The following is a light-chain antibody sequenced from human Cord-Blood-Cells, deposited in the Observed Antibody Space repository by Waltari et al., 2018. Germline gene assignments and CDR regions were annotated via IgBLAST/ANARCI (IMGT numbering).Light chain of an antibody. Sequence: DIQMTPSPSSLSASVGARVTITCRASQSIRSYLNWYQQKPGKAPKLLIYAASSLQSGVPSRFSGSGSGTDFTLTISSLQPEDFATYYCQQSYSTPYTFGQGTKLEIK. CDR1: QSIRSY. V-gene: IGKV1-39*01. J-gene: IGKJ2*01. CDR2: AAS. CDR3: QQSYSTPYT.